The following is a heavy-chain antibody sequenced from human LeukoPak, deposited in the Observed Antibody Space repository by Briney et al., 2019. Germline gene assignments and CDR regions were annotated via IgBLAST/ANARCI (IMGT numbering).Heavy chain of an antibody. CDR1: GFTFDEYA. Sequence: PGGSLRLSCAASGFTFDEYAMHWIRQAPGKGLEWVSLITGDGTTTYHVDSVKGRFTISRDNSKNSLYLQMNSLTTEDTAVYYCAKDLTTVGSPWFDPWGQGTLVAVSS. CDR3: AKDLTTVGSPWFDP. V-gene: IGHV3-43*02. D-gene: IGHD4-11*01. J-gene: IGHJ5*02. CDR2: ITGDGTTT.